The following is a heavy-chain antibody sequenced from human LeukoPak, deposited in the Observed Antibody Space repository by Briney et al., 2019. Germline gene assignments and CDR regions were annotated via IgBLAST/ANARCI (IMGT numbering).Heavy chain of an antibody. D-gene: IGHD6-19*01. V-gene: IGHV1-69*04. CDR1: GGTFSSYA. CDR3: ARDQQQWLNFDY. J-gene: IGHJ4*02. CDR2: IIPILGIA. Sequence: SVKVSCKASGGTFSSYAISWVRQAPGQGLEWMGRIIPILGIANYAQKFQGRVTITADKSTSTAYMELSSLKSEDTAVYYCARDQQQWLNFDYWGQGTLVTVSS.